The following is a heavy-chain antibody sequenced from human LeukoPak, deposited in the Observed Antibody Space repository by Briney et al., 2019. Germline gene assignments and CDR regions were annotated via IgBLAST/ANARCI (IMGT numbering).Heavy chain of an antibody. D-gene: IGHD6-19*01. Sequence: PGGSLRLSCAASGFTFSSCWMSWVRQAPGKGLEWLANIKEDGGEKYYVDSVKGRFTIARDNAKNSLDLQMNSLRDKDTAVYYCAKYRPLAGLEYWGQGTLVTVSS. V-gene: IGHV3-7*01. CDR1: GFTFSSCW. CDR2: IKEDGGEK. J-gene: IGHJ4*02. CDR3: AKYRPLAGLEY.